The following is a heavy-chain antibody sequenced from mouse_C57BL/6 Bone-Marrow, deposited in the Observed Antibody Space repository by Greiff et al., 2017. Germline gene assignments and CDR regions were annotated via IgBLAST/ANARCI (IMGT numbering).Heavy chain of an antibody. J-gene: IGHJ4*01. CDR1: GYSFTGYF. CDR2: INPYNGDT. Sequence: VHLQQSGPELVKPGDSVKISCKASGYSFTGYFMNWVMQSHGKSLEWIGRINPYNGDTFYNQKFKGKATLTVDKSSSTAHMELRSLTSEDSAVYYCARRITTVPYAMDYWGQGTSVTVSS. V-gene: IGHV1-20*01. D-gene: IGHD1-1*01. CDR3: ARRITTVPYAMDY.